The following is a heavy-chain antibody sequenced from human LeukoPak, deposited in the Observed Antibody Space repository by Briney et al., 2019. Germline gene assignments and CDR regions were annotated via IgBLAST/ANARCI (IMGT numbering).Heavy chain of an antibody. CDR1: GGSISSYY. J-gene: IGHJ6*03. D-gene: IGHD5/OR15-5a*01. Sequence: PSETLSLTCTVSGGSISSYYWSWIRQPPGKGLEWIGYIYYSGSTNYNPSLKSRVTISVDTSKNQFSLKLSSVTAADTAVYYCARVSQQTPFYVYYYYYMDVWGEGTTVTVSS. V-gene: IGHV4-59*01. CDR2: IYYSGST. CDR3: ARVSQQTPFYVYYYYYMDV.